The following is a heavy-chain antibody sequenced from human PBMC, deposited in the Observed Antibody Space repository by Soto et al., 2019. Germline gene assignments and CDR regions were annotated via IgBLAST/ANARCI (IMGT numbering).Heavy chain of an antibody. J-gene: IGHJ3*02. CDR1: GFSFSNYW. CDR3: ARDVSPGSRSLYLDAFDI. D-gene: IGHD3-10*01. V-gene: IGHV3-7*05. CDR2: IKRDGSER. Sequence: EVQLVESGGSLVQPGGSLRLSCAASGFSFSNYWMTWVRQAPGKGLEWVANIKRDGSERSYLDSVRGRFTVSRDNAKNSLYLQMDSLRAEDTALYYCARDVSPGSRSLYLDAFDIWGQGTMVTVSS.